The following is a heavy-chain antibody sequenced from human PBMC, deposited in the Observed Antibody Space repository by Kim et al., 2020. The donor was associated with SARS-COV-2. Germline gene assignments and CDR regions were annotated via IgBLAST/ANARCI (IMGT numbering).Heavy chain of an antibody. Sequence: GGSLRLSCAASGFTFSSYAMHWVRQAPGKGLEWVAVISYDGSNKYYADSVKGRFTISRDNSKNTLYLQMNSLRAEDTAVYYCARGSLNYDILTGYLPHGFDYWGQGTLVTVSS. CDR1: GFTFSSYA. CDR3: ARGSLNYDILTGYLPHGFDY. D-gene: IGHD3-9*01. CDR2: ISYDGSNK. V-gene: IGHV3-30*04. J-gene: IGHJ4*02.